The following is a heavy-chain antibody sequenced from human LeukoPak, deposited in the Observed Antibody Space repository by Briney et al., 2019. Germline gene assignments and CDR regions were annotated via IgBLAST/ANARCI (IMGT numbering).Heavy chain of an antibody. Sequence: GGSLRLSCAASGFTFSSYWMHWVRHAPGKGLVWVSRINSDGSSTSYADSVKGRFTISRDNAKNTLYLQMNSLRAEDTAVYYCARDLIGYDLWSGYYIPLGYYYGMDVWGQGTTVTVSS. CDR2: INSDGSST. CDR3: ARDLIGYDLWSGYYIPLGYYYGMDV. V-gene: IGHV3-74*01. CDR1: GFTFSSYW. J-gene: IGHJ6*02. D-gene: IGHD3-3*01.